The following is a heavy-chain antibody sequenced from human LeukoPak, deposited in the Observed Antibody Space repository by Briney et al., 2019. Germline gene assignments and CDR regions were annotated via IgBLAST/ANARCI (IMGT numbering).Heavy chain of an antibody. CDR2: MNPNSGNT. CDR1: GYTFTSYD. D-gene: IGHD3-22*01. V-gene: IGHV1-8*01. CDR3: ARVRYYYDSSGYRTTHDY. Sequence: ASVKVSCKASGYTFTSYDINWVRQATGQGLEWMGWMNPNSGNTGYAQKFQGRVTMTRNTSISTAYMELSSLRSEDTAVYYCARVRYYYDSSGYRTTHDYWGQGTLVTASS. J-gene: IGHJ4*02.